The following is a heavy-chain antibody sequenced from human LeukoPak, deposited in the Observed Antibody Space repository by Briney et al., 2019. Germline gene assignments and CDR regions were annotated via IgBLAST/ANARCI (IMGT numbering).Heavy chain of an antibody. CDR2: ISGSGGST. CDR3: ARELMRSVLLYNWNTLRWFDP. J-gene: IGHJ5*02. D-gene: IGHD1-1*01. CDR1: GFTFSSYA. Sequence: GGSLRLSCAASGFTFSSYAMSWVRQAPGRGLEWVSAISGSGGSTYYADSVKGRFTISRDNSKNTLYLQMNSLRAEDTAVYYCARELMRSVLLYNWNTLRWFDPWGQGTLVTVSS. V-gene: IGHV3-23*01.